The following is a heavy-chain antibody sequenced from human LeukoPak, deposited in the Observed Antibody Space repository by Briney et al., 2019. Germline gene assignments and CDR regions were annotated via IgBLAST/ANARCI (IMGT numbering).Heavy chain of an antibody. Sequence: TLSLTCAVSGGSISSGGYSWSWIRQPPGKGLEWIGYIYHSGSTYYNPSLKSRVTISVDRSKNQFSLKLSSVTAADTAVYYCARGLLSPGDYWGQGTLVTVSS. V-gene: IGHV4-30-2*01. CDR2: IYHSGST. CDR3: ARGLLSPGDY. CDR1: GGSISSGGYS. J-gene: IGHJ4*02. D-gene: IGHD2/OR15-2a*01.